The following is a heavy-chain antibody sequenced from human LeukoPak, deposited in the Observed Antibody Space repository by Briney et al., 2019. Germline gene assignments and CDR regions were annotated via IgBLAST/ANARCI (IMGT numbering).Heavy chain of an antibody. D-gene: IGHD1-26*01. CDR2: IFYSGNT. J-gene: IGHJ4*02. Sequence: SETLSLTCTVSGVSLSSYYWSWIRQPPGKGLEWIGYIFYSGNTIYNPSLKSRVTISVDTSKNHFSLRLRSVTAADTAVYYCARLAAISGSDYPDDWGQGTLVTVSS. CDR3: ARLAAISGSDYPDD. V-gene: IGHV4-59*08. CDR1: GVSLSSYY.